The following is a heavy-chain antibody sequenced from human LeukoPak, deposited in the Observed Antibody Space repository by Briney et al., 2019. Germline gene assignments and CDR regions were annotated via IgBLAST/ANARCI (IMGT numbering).Heavy chain of an antibody. CDR3: ARQSGTMVTTRFDY. CDR1: GFTYSRYS. V-gene: IGHV3-48*01. J-gene: IGHJ4*02. Sequence: GGSLRLSCAASGFTYSRYSMNWVRQAPGKGLEWASYISSSSSTIYYADSVKGRFTISRDNAKNSLYLQMNSLRAEDTAIYYCARQSGTMVTTRFDYWGQGTLVTVSS. CDR2: ISSSSSTI. D-gene: IGHD4-17*01.